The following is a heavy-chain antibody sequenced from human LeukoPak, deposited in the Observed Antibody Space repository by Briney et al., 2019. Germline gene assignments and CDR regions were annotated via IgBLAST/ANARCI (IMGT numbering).Heavy chain of an antibody. Sequence: SETLSLTCTVSGGSISSYYWSWIRQPPGKGLEWIGYIYTSGSTNYNPSLKSRVTISVDTSKNQFSLKLSSVTAADTAVYYCARDLTDGSGSYWGQGTLVTVSS. CDR3: ARDLTDGSGSY. J-gene: IGHJ4*02. CDR1: GGSISSYY. D-gene: IGHD3-10*01. CDR2: IYTSGST. V-gene: IGHV4-4*09.